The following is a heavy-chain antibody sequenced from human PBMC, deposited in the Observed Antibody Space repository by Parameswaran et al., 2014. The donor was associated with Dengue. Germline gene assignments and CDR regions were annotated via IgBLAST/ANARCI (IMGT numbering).Heavy chain of an antibody. CDR3: ARVSDYYGSGSYYTLGMDV. J-gene: IGHJ6*02. D-gene: IGHD3-10*01. V-gene: IGHV3-33*01. CDR2: IWYDGSNK. Sequence: WIRQPPGKGLEWVAVIWYDGSNKYYADSVKGRFTISRDNSKNTLYLQMNSLRAEDTAVYYCARVSDYYGSGSYYTLGMDVWGQGTTVTISS.